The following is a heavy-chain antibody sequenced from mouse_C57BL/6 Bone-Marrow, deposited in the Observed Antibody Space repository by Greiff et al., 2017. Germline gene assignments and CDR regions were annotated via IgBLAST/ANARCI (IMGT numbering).Heavy chain of an antibody. Sequence: VQLQQSGAELVRPGASVKLSCTASGFNIKDDYMHWVKPRPEQGLEWIGWIDPENGDTEYASKVQGKATITADTSSNAAYLQLSSLTSEDTAVYYCTNPSMDYWGQGTSVTVSS. CDR2: IDPENGDT. CDR3: TNPSMDY. J-gene: IGHJ4*01. V-gene: IGHV14-4*01. CDR1: GFNIKDDY.